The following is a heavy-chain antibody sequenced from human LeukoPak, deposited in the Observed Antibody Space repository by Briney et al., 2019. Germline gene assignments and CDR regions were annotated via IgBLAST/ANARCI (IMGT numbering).Heavy chain of an antibody. Sequence: PGGSLRLSCAASGFTLSNYAMSWVRQAPGKGLEWVSAISGSGGSTYYADSVKGRFTISRDNSKNTLYLQMNSLRAEDTAVYYCAIGGVGAHFDYWGQGTLVTVSS. J-gene: IGHJ4*02. CDR2: ISGSGGST. D-gene: IGHD1-26*01. CDR3: AIGGVGAHFDY. V-gene: IGHV3-23*01. CDR1: GFTLSNYA.